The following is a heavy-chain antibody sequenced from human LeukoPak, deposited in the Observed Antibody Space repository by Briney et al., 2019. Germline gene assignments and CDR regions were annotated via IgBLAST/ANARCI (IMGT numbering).Heavy chain of an antibody. CDR3: ARRGWHFDS. Sequence: GGSLRLSCEASGIMLKIYWMSWVRQAPGKGLEWVANIKEDGSEKNYVDSVEGRFTISRDNARNTLYLQMTSLRAEDTAVYYCARRGWHFDSWGQGTLVAVSS. CDR2: IKEDGSEK. D-gene: IGHD2-15*01. V-gene: IGHV3-7*01. J-gene: IGHJ4*02. CDR1: GIMLKIYW.